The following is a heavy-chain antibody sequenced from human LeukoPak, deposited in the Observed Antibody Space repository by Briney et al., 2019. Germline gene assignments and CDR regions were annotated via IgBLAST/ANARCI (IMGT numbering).Heavy chain of an antibody. Sequence: PSETLSLTCTVSGDSTRSSSYYWGWIRQPPGKGLEWIGSLYYSGSTYYNPSLKSRFTISVDTSKNQCSLKLSSVTAADTAVYYCARGVRDYGMDVWGQGTTVTVSS. J-gene: IGHJ6*02. CDR2: LYYSGST. CDR3: ARGVRDYGMDV. V-gene: IGHV4-39*01. CDR1: GDSTRSSSYY.